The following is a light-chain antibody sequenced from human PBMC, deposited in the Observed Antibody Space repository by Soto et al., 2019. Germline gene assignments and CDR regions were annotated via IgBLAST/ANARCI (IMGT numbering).Light chain of an antibody. Sequence: EIVMTHSPATLSGSPGEIAALSVRASQSVSSNLAWYQQKPGQAPRLLIYGASTRATGIPARFSGSGSGTEFTLTISSLQSEDFAVYYCQQRSDSITFGQGTRLEIK. CDR1: QSVSSN. J-gene: IGKJ5*01. CDR3: QQRSDSIT. V-gene: IGKV3-15*01. CDR2: GAS.